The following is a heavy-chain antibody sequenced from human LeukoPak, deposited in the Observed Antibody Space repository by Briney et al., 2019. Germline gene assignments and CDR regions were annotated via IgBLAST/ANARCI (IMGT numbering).Heavy chain of an antibody. CDR1: GGSISSYY. V-gene: IGHV4-59*05. J-gene: IGHJ5*02. CDR2: IYYSGST. CDR3: ARHLIPASRWLGWFDP. Sequence: SETLSLTCTVSGGSISSYYWSWIRQPPGKGLEWIGSIYYSGSTYYNPSLKSRVTISVDTSKNQFSLKLSSVTAADTAVYYCARHLIPASRWLGWFDPWGQGTLVTVSS. D-gene: IGHD6-19*01.